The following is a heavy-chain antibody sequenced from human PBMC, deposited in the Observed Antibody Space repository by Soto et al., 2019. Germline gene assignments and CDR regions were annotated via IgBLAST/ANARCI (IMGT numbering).Heavy chain of an antibody. J-gene: IGHJ4*02. CDR2: ITNRATGDTT. V-gene: IGHV3-72*01. CDR3: ASSITQMLTD. D-gene: IGHD1-20*01. Sequence: EVQLVESGGGLVQSGGSLRLSCTASGFSVSDHFMDWVRQTPGKGLEWLGQITNRATGDTTFYAASVKGRFTVSKDESRNSLSLQMNSLKTEDTAVYYCASSITQMLTDWGQGTLVAVAS. CDR1: GFSVSDHF.